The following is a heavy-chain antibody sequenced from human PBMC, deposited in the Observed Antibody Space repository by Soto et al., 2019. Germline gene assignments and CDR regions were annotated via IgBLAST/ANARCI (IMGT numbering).Heavy chain of an antibody. CDR2: IKSKTDGGTT. D-gene: IGHD2-2*01. Sequence: GGSLRLSCAASGFTFSNAWMSWVRQAPGKGLEWVGRIKSKTDGGTTDYAAPVKGRFTISRDDSKNTLYLQMNSLKTEDTAVYYCTTLLSGYCSSTSCYADDYWGQGTLVTVSS. CDR1: GFTFSNAW. V-gene: IGHV3-15*01. CDR3: TTLLSGYCSSTSCYADDY. J-gene: IGHJ4*02.